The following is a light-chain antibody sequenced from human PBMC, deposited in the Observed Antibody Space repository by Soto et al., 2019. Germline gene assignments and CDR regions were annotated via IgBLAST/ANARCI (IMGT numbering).Light chain of an antibody. CDR2: GTS. J-gene: IGKJ1*01. Sequence: EIVLTQSPGTLSLSPGERATLSCRASQSVTNNYLAWYQRKPGQPPRLLIYGTSYRSTDIPRRFSGSGSGTDFTLTITRLEPEDCPVYYCQQYGSSPPTFGQGTKVEIK. CDR3: QQYGSSPPT. CDR1: QSVTNNY. V-gene: IGKV3-20*01.